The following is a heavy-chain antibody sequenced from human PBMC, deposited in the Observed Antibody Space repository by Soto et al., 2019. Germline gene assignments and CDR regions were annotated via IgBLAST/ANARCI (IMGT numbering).Heavy chain of an antibody. V-gene: IGHV4-39*01. CDR2: IYYSGST. CDR1: GGSISSSSYY. D-gene: IGHD1-26*01. Sequence: QLQLQESGPGLVKPSETLSLTCTVSGGSISSSSYYWGWIRQPPGKGLEWIGTIYYSGSTYYNPALKSRATISVDTSKNQFSLKLSSVTAADTAVYYCARQGSGSYNACDIWGQGTVVTVSS. J-gene: IGHJ3*02. CDR3: ARQGSGSYNACDI.